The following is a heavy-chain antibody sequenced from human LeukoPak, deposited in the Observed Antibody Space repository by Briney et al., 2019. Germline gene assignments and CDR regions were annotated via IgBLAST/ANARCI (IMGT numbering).Heavy chain of an antibody. D-gene: IGHD3-10*01. CDR1: GYILTELS. CDR3: ATVDSFTMVRGVKYNWFDP. J-gene: IGHJ5*02. CDR2: FDPEDGET. Sequence: WASVKVSCKVSGYILTELSMHWVRQAPGKGLEWMGGFDPEDGETIYAQKFQGRVTMTEDTSTDTAYMELSSLRSEDTAVYYCATVDSFTMVRGVKYNWFDPWGQGTLVTVSS. V-gene: IGHV1-24*01.